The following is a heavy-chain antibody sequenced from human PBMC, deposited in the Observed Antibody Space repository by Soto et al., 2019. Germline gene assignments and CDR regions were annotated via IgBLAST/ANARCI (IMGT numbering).Heavy chain of an antibody. Sequence: SETLSLTCTVSGGSISSYYWSWIRQPPGKGLEWIGYIYYSGSTNYNPSLKSRVTISVDTSKNQFSLKLSSVTAADTAVYYCARVFYDSSGYEFSRFDYWGQGTLVTVS. CDR3: ARVFYDSSGYEFSRFDY. CDR1: GGSISSYY. D-gene: IGHD3-22*01. CDR2: IYYSGST. V-gene: IGHV4-59*01. J-gene: IGHJ4*02.